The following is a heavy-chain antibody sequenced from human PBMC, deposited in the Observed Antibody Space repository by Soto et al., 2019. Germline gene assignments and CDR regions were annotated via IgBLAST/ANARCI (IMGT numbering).Heavy chain of an antibody. J-gene: IGHJ6*02. CDR3: AREDPYSSGGTYGMDV. Sequence: QVQLVQSGAEVKKPGSSVKVSCKASGGTFSSYAISWVRQAPGQGLEWMGGIIPIFGTANYAQKFQGRVTITADKSTSTAYMELSSLSSEDTAVYYCAREDPYSSGGTYGMDVWGQGTTVTVSS. CDR1: GGTFSSYA. CDR2: IIPIFGTA. V-gene: IGHV1-69*06. D-gene: IGHD6-19*01.